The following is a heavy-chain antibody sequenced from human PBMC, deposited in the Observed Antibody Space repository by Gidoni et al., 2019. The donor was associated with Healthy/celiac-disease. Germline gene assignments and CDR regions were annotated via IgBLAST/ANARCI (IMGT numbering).Heavy chain of an antibody. J-gene: IGHJ2*01. CDR3: ARDKTTVTTRYFDL. CDR2: ISSSSSYT. D-gene: IGHD4-17*01. Sequence: QVQLVEAGGGWVKPGGSLRRAGAASGSTFSDYYMSWIRQAPGKGLEWVSYISSSSSYTNYADSVQGRFTISRDNAKNSLYLQMNSLRAEDTAVYYCARDKTTVTTRYFDLWGRGTLVTVSS. CDR1: GSTFSDYY. V-gene: IGHV3-11*06.